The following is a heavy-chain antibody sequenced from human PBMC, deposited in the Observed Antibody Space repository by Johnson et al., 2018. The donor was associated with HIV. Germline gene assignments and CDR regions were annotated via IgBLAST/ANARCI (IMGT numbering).Heavy chain of an antibody. V-gene: IGHV3-30*04. CDR3: ARGRYGRMTTVAAAAFDI. J-gene: IGHJ3*02. D-gene: IGHD4-23*01. CDR2: ISYDGSNK. CDR1: GCTFSSYA. Sequence: QMLLVESGGGVVQPGRSLRLSCAASGCTFSSYALHWVRQAPGKGLAWVAVISYDGSNKYYADSVKCRFTISRDNAKNSLYLQMNSLRAEDTALYYCARGRYGRMTTVAAAAFDIWGQGTMVTVSS.